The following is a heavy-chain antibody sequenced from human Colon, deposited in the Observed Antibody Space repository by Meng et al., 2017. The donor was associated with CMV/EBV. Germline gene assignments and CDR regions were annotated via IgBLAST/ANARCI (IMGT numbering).Heavy chain of an antibody. CDR1: GFHFSSYA. V-gene: IGHV3-21*01. CDR2: ISGCDNYK. CDR3: ARRWTTGTVDY. D-gene: IGHD1-1*01. J-gene: IGHJ4*02. Sequence: SCVASGFHFSSYAMVWVRQAPGKGPEWVSSISGCDNYKYYTDSVKGRFTISRDNAKNSLYLQMNNLRADDTAVYYCARRWTTGTVDYWGQGTLVTVSS.